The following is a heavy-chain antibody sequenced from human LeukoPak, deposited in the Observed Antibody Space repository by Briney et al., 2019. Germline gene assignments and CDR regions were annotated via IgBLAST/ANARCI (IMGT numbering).Heavy chain of an antibody. CDR1: GYTFSNYG. CDR2: TSYNGNT. D-gene: IGHD6-19*01. CDR3: ARHSGSGWQAMGY. Sequence: ASVKVSCKASGYTFSNYGISWVRQAPGLGLEWMGWTSYNGNTNYAQKFQDRVTMTTDTSTTTAYMELRSLESHDTAVYYCARHSGSGWQAMGYRGQGTLVTVSS. J-gene: IGHJ4*02. V-gene: IGHV1-18*04.